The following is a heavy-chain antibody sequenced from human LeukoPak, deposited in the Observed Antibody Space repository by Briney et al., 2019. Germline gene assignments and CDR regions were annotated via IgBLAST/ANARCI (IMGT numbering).Heavy chain of an antibody. CDR2: IYTSGST. J-gene: IGHJ4*02. Sequence: SETLSLTCTVSGGSISSGSYYWSWIRQPAGKGLEWIGRIYTSGSTNYNPSLKSRVTISVDTSKNQFSLKLSSVTAADTAVYYCARVVIPYSGSYFDYWGQGTLVTVSS. V-gene: IGHV4-61*02. CDR1: GGSISSGSYY. D-gene: IGHD1-26*01. CDR3: ARVVIPYSGSYFDY.